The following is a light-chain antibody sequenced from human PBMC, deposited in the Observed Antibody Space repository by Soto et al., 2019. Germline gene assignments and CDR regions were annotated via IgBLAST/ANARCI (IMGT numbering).Light chain of an antibody. CDR1: QSVSSN. CDR2: GAS. Sequence: EIVMTQSPGTLSVSPGERAILSCRASQSVSSNLAWYQQKPGQTPRLLIYGASTRATGIPARFSGSGSGTEFTLTISSLQSEDFAVYYCQQYNNWPPFTFGPGTKVEI. V-gene: IGKV3-15*01. CDR3: QQYNNWPPFT. J-gene: IGKJ3*01.